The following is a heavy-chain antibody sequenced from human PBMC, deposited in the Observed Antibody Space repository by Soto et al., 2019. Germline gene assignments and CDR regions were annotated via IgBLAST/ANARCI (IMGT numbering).Heavy chain of an antibody. V-gene: IGHV1-24*01. Sequence: ASVKVSCKVSGYTLTELSMHWVRQAPGKGLEWMGGFDPEDGETIYAPKFQGRVTMTRDNSITTAYLELSNLRSDDTAVYYCVREVSTSPIPDTFDIWGQGTQVTVSS. J-gene: IGHJ3*02. CDR3: VREVSTSPIPDTFDI. CDR2: FDPEDGET. D-gene: IGHD2-2*01. CDR1: GYTLTELS.